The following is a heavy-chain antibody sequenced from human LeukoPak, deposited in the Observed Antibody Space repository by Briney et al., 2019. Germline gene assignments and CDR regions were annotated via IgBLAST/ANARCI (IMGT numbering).Heavy chain of an antibody. Sequence: SETLSLTCTVSGGSIGSFYWSWIRQPPGKGLEWIGYIYYTGSTNYNPSLKSRVTISVDKSKNQFSLKLNSLTAADTAVYYCARGRIVGANYFDYWGQGTLVTVSS. CDR2: IYYTGST. J-gene: IGHJ4*02. CDR3: ARGRIVGANYFDY. CDR1: GGSIGSFY. D-gene: IGHD1-26*01. V-gene: IGHV4-59*12.